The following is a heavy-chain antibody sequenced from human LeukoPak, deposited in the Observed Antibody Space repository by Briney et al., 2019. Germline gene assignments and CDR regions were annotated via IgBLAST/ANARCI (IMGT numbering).Heavy chain of an antibody. CDR1: GGSFSGYY. CDR2: INHSGST. J-gene: IGHJ4*02. V-gene: IGHV4-34*01. Sequence: PSETLSLTCAVYGGSFSGYYWSWIRQPPGKGLEWIGEINHSGSTNYNPSLKSRVTISVDTSKNQFSLKLTSVTAADTAIFYCASGYFVYTFDFWGQGTLGTVSS. D-gene: IGHD2-2*02. CDR3: ASGYFVYTFDF.